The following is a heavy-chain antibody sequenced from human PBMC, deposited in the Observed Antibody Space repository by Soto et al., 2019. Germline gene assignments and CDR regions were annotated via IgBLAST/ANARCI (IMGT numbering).Heavy chain of an antibody. D-gene: IGHD6-6*01. CDR2: IIPILGIA. Sequence: GASVKVSCNASGGTFSSYTISWVRQAPGQRLEWMGRIIPILGIATYAQKFQGRVTITADKSTSTAYMELSSLRSEDTAVYFCARDLSEYSSSSSAFDYWGHGTLVTVSS. J-gene: IGHJ4*01. CDR3: ARDLSEYSSSSSAFDY. V-gene: IGHV1-69*04. CDR1: GGTFSSYT.